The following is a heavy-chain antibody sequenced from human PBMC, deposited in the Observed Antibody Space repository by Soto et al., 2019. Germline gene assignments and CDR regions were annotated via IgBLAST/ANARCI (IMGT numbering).Heavy chain of an antibody. CDR3: ARGFAARQGPRWFGEPYYYGMDV. V-gene: IGHV4-34*01. D-gene: IGHD3-10*01. J-gene: IGHJ6*02. CDR1: GGSFSGYY. CDR2: INHSGST. Sequence: SETLSLTCAVYGGSFSGYYWSWIRQPPGKGLEWIGEINHSGSTNYNPSLKSRVTISVDTSKNQFSLKLSSVTAADTAVYYCARGFAARQGPRWFGEPYYYGMDVWGQGTTVTVSS.